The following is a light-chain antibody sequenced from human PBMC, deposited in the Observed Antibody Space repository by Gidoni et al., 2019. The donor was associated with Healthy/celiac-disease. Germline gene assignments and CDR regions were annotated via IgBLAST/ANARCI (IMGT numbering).Light chain of an antibody. Sequence: GQRVTISCSGSSSNIGSNYVYWYQQLPGTAPKLLIYRNNQRPSGVPDRFSGSKSGTSASLAISGLRSEDEADYYCAAWDDSLSGYVFGTGTKVTVL. CDR1: SSNIGSNY. J-gene: IGLJ1*01. CDR2: RNN. CDR3: AAWDDSLSGYV. V-gene: IGLV1-47*01.